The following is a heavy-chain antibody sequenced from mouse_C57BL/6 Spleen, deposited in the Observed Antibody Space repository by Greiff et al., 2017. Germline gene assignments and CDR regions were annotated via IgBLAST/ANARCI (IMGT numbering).Heavy chain of an antibody. Sequence: EVKLKQSGAELVRPGASVKLSCTASGFNIKDDYMHWVKQRPEQGLEWIGWIDPENGDTEYASKFQGKATITADTSSNTAYLQLSSLTSEDTAVYYWTNGYGYDAWYFDVWGTGTTVTVSS. CDR1: GFNIKDDY. V-gene: IGHV14-4*01. D-gene: IGHD2-2*01. CDR3: TNGYGYDAWYFDV. CDR2: IDPENGDT. J-gene: IGHJ1*03.